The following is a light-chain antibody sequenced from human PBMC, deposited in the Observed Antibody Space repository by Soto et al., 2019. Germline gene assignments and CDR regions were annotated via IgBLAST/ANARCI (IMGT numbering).Light chain of an antibody. CDR3: QQFNNWPLT. V-gene: IGKV3D-15*01. Sequence: EIVLTQSPGTLSLSPGARAPLSCRASQSINRNFLVWYQQKVGQAPRLLIYAASSRATGIPARFSGSGSGAEFTLTISSLQSEDFAVYYCQQFNNWPLTFGGGTKVDIK. CDR2: AAS. CDR1: QSINRN. J-gene: IGKJ4*01.